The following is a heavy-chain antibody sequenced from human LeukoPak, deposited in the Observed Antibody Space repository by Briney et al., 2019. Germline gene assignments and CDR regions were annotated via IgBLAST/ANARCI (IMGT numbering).Heavy chain of an antibody. J-gene: IGHJ4*02. CDR3: ARDVGFYGDPFDY. Sequence: SETLSLTCTVSGGSISSSSYYWGWIRQPPGKGLEWIGSIYYSGSTYYNPSLKSRVTISVDTSKNQFSLKLSSVTAADTAVYYCARDVGFYGDPFDYWGQGTLVTVSS. CDR1: GGSISSSSYY. D-gene: IGHD4-17*01. V-gene: IGHV4-39*07. CDR2: IYYSGST.